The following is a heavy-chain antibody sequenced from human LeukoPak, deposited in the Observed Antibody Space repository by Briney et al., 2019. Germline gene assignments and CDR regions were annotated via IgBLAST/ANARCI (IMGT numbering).Heavy chain of an antibody. CDR2: IIPIFGTA. CDR1: GGTFSSYA. J-gene: IGHJ3*02. D-gene: IGHD3-22*01. CDR3: ARDRGSGYHDAFDI. Sequence: ASVKVSCKASGGTFSSYAISWVRQAPGQGLEWMGGIIPIFGTANYAQKFQGRVTITADKSTSTAYMELSSLRSEDTAVYYCARDRGSGYHDAFDIWGQGTMVTVSP. V-gene: IGHV1-69*06.